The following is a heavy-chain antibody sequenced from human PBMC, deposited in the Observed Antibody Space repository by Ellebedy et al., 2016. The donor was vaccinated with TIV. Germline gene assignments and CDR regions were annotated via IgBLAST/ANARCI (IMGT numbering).Heavy chain of an antibody. V-gene: IGHV5-10-1*01. Sequence: GESLKISCKGSGYSFTSYWISWVRQMPGKGLEWLGRIAPSDSYTYYSPSFQCHVTISADKSISTSYLQWSSLKASDTAMYNCERFISWFDPWGQGTLVTVSS. CDR1: GYSFTSYW. CDR3: ERFISWFDP. D-gene: IGHD3-10*01. J-gene: IGHJ5*02. CDR2: IAPSDSYT.